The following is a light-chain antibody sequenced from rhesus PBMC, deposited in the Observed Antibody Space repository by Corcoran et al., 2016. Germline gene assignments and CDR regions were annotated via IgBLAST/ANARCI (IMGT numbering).Light chain of an antibody. V-gene: IGLV2-13*03. CDR2: EVN. CDR3: SSYTSRSTFV. CDR1: SSDIGAYNR. Sequence: QAAPTQSPSVSGSPGQSVTISCAGTSSDIGAYNRVPWYQQHPHKVPKLIIYEVNQRPSGVSDRFSGSKSGNTASLTISGLQAEDEADYYCSSYTSRSTFVFGGGTRLTVL. J-gene: IGLJ1*01.